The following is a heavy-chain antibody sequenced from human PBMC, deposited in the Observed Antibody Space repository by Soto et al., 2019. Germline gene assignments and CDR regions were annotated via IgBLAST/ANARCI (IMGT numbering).Heavy chain of an antibody. V-gene: IGHV4-59*01. Sequence: QVQLQESGPGLVKPSETLSLTCTVSGGSISSYYWSWIRQPPGKGLEWIGYIYYSGSTNYNPSLKSRVTISVDTSKNQFSLKLSSVTAADTAVXXCAXXXXRXXMPSGYWGQGTLVTVSS. CDR1: GGSISSYY. CDR2: IYYSGST. D-gene: IGHD2-2*01. J-gene: IGHJ4*02. CDR3: AXXXXRXXMPSGY.